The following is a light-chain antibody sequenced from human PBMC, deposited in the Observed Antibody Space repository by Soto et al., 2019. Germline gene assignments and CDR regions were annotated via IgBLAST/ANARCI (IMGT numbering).Light chain of an antibody. CDR3: QQYGTSPRT. J-gene: IGKJ2*01. V-gene: IGKV3-20*01. CDR2: GAS. Sequence: EIVLTQSPGTLSLSPGERATLSCRASQSVSSSYLAWYQQKPGQAPRVLIYGASNRAYGIPDRFSGSGSGTDFTLTISRLEPEDFAVYYCQQYGTSPRTFGQGTKLEIK. CDR1: QSVSSSY.